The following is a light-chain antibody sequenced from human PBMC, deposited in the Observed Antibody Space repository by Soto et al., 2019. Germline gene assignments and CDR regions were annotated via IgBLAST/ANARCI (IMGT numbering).Light chain of an antibody. J-gene: IGKJ1*01. Sequence: EVVLTQSPGTLTLSPGERATLSCGASQSVTGNYLAWYQQKPGQAPRLLIFGASTRATGIPDRFSGSGSGTDFTLTISRLEPEDFAVYCCQQYGSSPWTFGQGTKVDI. CDR3: QQYGSSPWT. CDR2: GAS. CDR1: QSVTGNY. V-gene: IGKV3-20*01.